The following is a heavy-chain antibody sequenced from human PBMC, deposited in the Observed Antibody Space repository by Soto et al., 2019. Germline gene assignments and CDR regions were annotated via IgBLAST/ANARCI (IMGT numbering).Heavy chain of an antibody. CDR2: ISSSSSYI. J-gene: IGHJ3*02. CDR1: GFTFSSYS. D-gene: IGHD6-19*01. Sequence: EVQLVESGGGLVKPGGSLRLSCAASGFTFSSYSMNWVRQAPGKGLEWVSSISSSSSYIYYADSVKGRFTISRDNAKNSLYLQMNSLRAEDTAVYYCARQGSSGLREYVFDIWGQGTMVTVSS. V-gene: IGHV3-21*01. CDR3: ARQGSSGLREYVFDI.